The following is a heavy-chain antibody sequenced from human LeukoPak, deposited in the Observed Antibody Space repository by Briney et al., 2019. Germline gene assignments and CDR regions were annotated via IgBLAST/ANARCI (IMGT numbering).Heavy chain of an antibody. D-gene: IGHD3-22*01. CDR3: ARDPPYYDSDIPTDY. V-gene: IGHV3-48*04. CDR2: ISSSSSTI. J-gene: IGHJ4*02. Sequence: GGSLRLSCAASGFTVSSYSMNWVRQAPGKGLEWVSYISSSSSTIYYADSVKGRFTISRDNAKNSLYLQMNSLRAEDTAVYYCARDPPYYDSDIPTDYWGQGTLVTVSS. CDR1: GFTVSSYS.